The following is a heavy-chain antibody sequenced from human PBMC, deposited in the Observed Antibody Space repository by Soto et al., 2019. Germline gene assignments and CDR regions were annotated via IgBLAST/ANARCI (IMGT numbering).Heavy chain of an antibody. J-gene: IGHJ4*02. CDR1: GCSIRNYY. V-gene: IGHV4-59*01. Sequence: PXETLSLTCSVSGCSIRNYYWNWIRQPPGRGLEWIGYVYHSGSTNYNPSLKSRVSMSVDVSRNHFSLTLHSVTAADTAVYFCTSSYSTSSSPDYWGQGPLVTVSS. CDR2: VYHSGST. CDR3: TSSYSTSSSPDY. D-gene: IGHD6-6*01.